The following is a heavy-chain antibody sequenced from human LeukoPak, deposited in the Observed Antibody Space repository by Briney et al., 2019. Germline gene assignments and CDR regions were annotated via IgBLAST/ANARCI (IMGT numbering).Heavy chain of an antibody. V-gene: IGHV3-7*01. CDR1: GFTFSSYW. Sequence: GSLQLSCAASGFTFSSYWMSWVRQAPGKGLEWVANIKQDGSEKYYVDSVKGRFTISRDNAKNSLYLQMNSLSAEDTAVYYCARDPIFGVVISNWFDPWGQGTLVTVSS. D-gene: IGHD3-3*01. CDR2: IKQDGSEK. J-gene: IGHJ5*02. CDR3: ARDPIFGVVISNWFDP.